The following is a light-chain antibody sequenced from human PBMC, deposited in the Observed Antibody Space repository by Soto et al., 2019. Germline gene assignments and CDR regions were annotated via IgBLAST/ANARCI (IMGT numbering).Light chain of an antibody. CDR2: RAS. Sequence: EVVLTQSPGTLSLSPGEGATLSCRASQSVSNRYFAWYQQKPGQAPRLLIYRASSRATGIPDRFSGSGSGTDFTLIISRLEPEDFAVYYCQQYGKVPLTFGGGTKVEIK. V-gene: IGKV3-20*01. J-gene: IGKJ4*01. CDR3: QQYGKVPLT. CDR1: QSVSNRY.